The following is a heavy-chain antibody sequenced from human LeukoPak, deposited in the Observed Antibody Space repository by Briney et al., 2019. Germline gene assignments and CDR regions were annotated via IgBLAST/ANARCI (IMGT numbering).Heavy chain of an antibody. CDR1: GYTFTNAW. Sequence: GGSLRLTCAASGYTFTNAWMSWVRQAPGKGLEWVGRIKSRTDGGTTDYAAPVKGRFTVSRDDSKNTLYQQMNSLKTEDTARYYWSTEVRSEVPPPDYWGQGTLVTVSS. J-gene: IGHJ4*02. D-gene: IGHD1-1*01. CDR3: STEVRSEVPPPDY. CDR2: IKSRTDGGTT. V-gene: IGHV3-15*01.